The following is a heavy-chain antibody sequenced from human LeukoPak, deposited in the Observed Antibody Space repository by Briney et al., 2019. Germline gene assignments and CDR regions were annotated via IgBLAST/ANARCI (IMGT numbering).Heavy chain of an antibody. J-gene: IGHJ4*02. CDR3: ARDDASWGLQSRTGIDY. Sequence: GASVKVSCKASGYTFNTYGISWVRQAPGQGLEWMGWISAYNGLTNYAQNLQDRITMTTDTSTTAYMELRGLRFDDTAVYYCARDDASWGLQSRTGIDYWGQGTLVTVSS. CDR2: ISAYNGLT. V-gene: IGHV1-18*01. CDR1: GYTFNTYG. D-gene: IGHD2-8*02.